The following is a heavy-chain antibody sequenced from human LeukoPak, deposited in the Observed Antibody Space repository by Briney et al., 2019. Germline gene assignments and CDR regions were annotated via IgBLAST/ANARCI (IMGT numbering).Heavy chain of an antibody. V-gene: IGHV1-24*01. CDR3: ATLYNWNAHFDY. D-gene: IGHD1-20*01. CDR1: GYTLTELS. J-gene: IGHJ4*02. Sequence: ASVKVSCKVSGYTLTELSMHWVRQAPGKGLEWMGGFDPEDGETIYAQKFQGRVTMTEDTSTDTAYMELSSLRSEDTAVYYCATLYNWNAHFDYWGQGTLVTVSS. CDR2: FDPEDGET.